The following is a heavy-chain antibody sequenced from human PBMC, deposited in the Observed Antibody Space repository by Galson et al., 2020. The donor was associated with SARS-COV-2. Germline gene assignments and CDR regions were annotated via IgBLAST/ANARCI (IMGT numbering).Heavy chain of an antibody. CDR1: GGSISSYY. CDR3: ARADYGGNSESD. D-gene: IGHD4-17*01. J-gene: IGHJ4*02. Sequence: SQTLSLTCTVSGGSISSYYWSWIRQPPGKGLEWIGYIYYSGSTNYNPSLKSRVTISVDTSKNQFSLKLSSVTAADTAVYYCARADYGGNSESDWGQGTLVTVSS. V-gene: IGHV4-59*01. CDR2: IYYSGST.